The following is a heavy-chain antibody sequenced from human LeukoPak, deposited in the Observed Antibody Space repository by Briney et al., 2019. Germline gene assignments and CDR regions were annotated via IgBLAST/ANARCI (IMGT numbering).Heavy chain of an antibody. V-gene: IGHV4-34*01. D-gene: IGHD1-26*01. Sequence: SETLSLTCAVYGGSFSGYYWSWIRQPPGKGLEWIGEINHSGSTNYNPSLKSRVTISVDTSKNQFSLKLSSVTAADTAVYYCAGAPRGSYPDPWGQGTLVTVSS. J-gene: IGHJ5*02. CDR1: GGSFSGYY. CDR2: INHSGST. CDR3: AGAPRGSYPDP.